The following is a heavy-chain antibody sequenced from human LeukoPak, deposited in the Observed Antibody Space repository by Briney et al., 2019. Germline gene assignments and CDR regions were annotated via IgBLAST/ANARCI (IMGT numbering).Heavy chain of an antibody. J-gene: IGHJ4*02. CDR1: GLTFSGYS. CDR3: AKDRYDYVWGSYRPERA. D-gene: IGHD3-16*02. V-gene: IGHV3-23*01. CDR2: ISGSGGST. Sequence: GGSLRLSXAASGLTFSGYSVNWVRQAPGKGLEWVSAISGSGGSTYYADSVKGRFTISRDNSKNTLYLQMNSLRAEDTAVYYCAKDRYDYVWGSYRPERAWGQGTLVTVSS.